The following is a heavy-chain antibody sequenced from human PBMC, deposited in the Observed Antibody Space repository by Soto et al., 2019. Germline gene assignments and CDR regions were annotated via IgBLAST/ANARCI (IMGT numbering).Heavy chain of an antibody. CDR2: IYYSGNT. J-gene: IGHJ5*02. D-gene: IGHD4-17*01. CDR1: GVSISSGGYY. CDR3: ARGGYGDYSIRGFDP. V-gene: IGHV4-31*03. Sequence: QVQLQESGPGLVKPSQTLSLTCSVSGVSISSGGYYWSWIRQHPGKGLEWIGYIYYSGNTYYNPSLKSRITISLDTSKDQFFLNLSFVTAADTAVYYCARGGYGDYSIRGFDPWGQGILVTVSS.